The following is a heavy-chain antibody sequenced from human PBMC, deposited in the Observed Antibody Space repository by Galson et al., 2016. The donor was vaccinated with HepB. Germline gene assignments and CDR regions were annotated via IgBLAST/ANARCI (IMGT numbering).Heavy chain of an antibody. V-gene: IGHV1-3*01. CDR2: INPGNGDT. J-gene: IGHJ6*02. Sequence: SVKVSCKASGYTFTSYAVHWVRLAPGQRLEWMGWINPGNGDTKYSQKFQGRVTISRGTSATTAYMEVSSLRSGDTAVYYCARNWNYVRSLFGMDVWGQGTTVTVSS. CDR1: GYTFTSYA. D-gene: IGHD1-7*01. CDR3: ARNWNYVRSLFGMDV.